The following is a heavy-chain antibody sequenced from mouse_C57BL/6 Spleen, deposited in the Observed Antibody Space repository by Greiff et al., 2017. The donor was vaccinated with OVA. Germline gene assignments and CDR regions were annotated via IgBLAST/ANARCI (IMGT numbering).Heavy chain of an antibody. V-gene: IGHV1-42*01. D-gene: IGHD2-3*01. Sequence: EVQLQQSGPELVKPGASVKISCKASGYSFTGYYMNWVKQSPEKSLEWIGEINPSTGGTTYNQKFKAKATLTVDKSSSTAYMQLKSLTSEDSAVYYCARWDGYYEGYWGQGTTLTVSS. J-gene: IGHJ2*01. CDR2: INPSTGGT. CDR1: GYSFTGYY. CDR3: ARWDGYYEGY.